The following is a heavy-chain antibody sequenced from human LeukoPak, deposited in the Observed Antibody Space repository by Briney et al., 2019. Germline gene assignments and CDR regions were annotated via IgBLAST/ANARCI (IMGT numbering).Heavy chain of an antibody. CDR1: GFTFSRYA. CDR3: AKDQRFGELFLNFDY. V-gene: IGHV3-23*01. J-gene: IGHJ4*02. Sequence: PGGSLRLSCAASGFTFSRYAMSWVRQAPGKGLEWVSAISGSGGSTYYADSVKGRFTISRDNSKNTLYLQMNSLRAEDTAVYYCAKDQRFGELFLNFDYWGQGTLVTVSS. CDR2: ISGSGGST. D-gene: IGHD3-10*01.